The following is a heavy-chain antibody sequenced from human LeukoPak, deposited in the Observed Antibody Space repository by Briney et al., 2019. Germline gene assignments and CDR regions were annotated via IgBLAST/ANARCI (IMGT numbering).Heavy chain of an antibody. CDR2: ICSSSSTI. D-gene: IGHD3-22*01. Sequence: GGSLRLSCAASGFTFSSYSMNWVRQAPGKGLEWVSYICSSSSTIYYADSVKGRFTISRDNAKNSLYLQMNSLRAEDTAVYYCARDIYYDSSGYYGSVYWGQGTLVTVSS. CDR3: ARDIYYDSSGYYGSVY. V-gene: IGHV3-48*04. J-gene: IGHJ4*02. CDR1: GFTFSSYS.